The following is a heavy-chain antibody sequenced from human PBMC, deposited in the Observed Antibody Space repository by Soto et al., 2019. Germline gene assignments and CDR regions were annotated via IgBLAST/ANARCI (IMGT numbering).Heavy chain of an antibody. J-gene: IGHJ4*02. Sequence: PSETLSLTCTVSGGPIGGYYWTWIRQPPGKGLEWVGSLFYGGTTDYNPSLKSRLTMSLDTSKNHFSLKLRSVTAADTAVYYCARHRGPAPVYWGQGTLVTVSS. CDR3: ARHRGPAPVY. CDR2: LFYGGTT. CDR1: GGPIGGYY. D-gene: IGHD3-10*01. V-gene: IGHV4-39*01.